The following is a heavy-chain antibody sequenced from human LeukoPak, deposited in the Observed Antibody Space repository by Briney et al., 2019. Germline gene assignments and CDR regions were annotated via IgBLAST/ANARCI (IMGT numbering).Heavy chain of an antibody. Sequence: GGSLRLSCAASGFTFSSYAMSWVRQAPGKGLEWVSAISGSGGSTYYADSVKGRFTISRDNSKNTLYLQMNSLRAEDTALYYCATGRAYCGGDCYPFDYWGQGTLVTVSS. V-gene: IGHV3-23*01. CDR3: ATGRAYCGGDCYPFDY. CDR1: GFTFSSYA. D-gene: IGHD2-21*02. CDR2: ISGSGGST. J-gene: IGHJ4*02.